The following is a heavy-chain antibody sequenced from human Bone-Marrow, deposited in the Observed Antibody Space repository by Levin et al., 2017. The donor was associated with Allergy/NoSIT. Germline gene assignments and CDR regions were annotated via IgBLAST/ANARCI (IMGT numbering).Heavy chain of an antibody. V-gene: IGHV3-7*01. J-gene: IGHJ3*02. D-gene: IGHD3-22*01. CDR3: ARVGDSSGYYYGLDAFDI. Sequence: LSLTCAASGFPFSSYWMSWVRQAPGKGLEWVANIKQDGSEKYYVDSVKGRFTISRDNAKNSLYLQMNSLRAEDTAVYYCARVGDSSGYYYGLDAFDIWGQGTMVTVSS. CDR2: IKQDGSEK. CDR1: GFPFSSYW.